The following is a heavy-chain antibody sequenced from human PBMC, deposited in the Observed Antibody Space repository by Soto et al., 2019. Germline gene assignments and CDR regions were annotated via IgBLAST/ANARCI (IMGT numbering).Heavy chain of an antibody. CDR2: INAGNGNT. D-gene: IGHD2-15*01. CDR3: ASALLPCKCYYGMDV. CDR1: GYTFTSYA. Sequence: QVQLVQSGAEEKKPGASVKVSCKASGYTFTSYAMHWVRQAPGQRLEWMGWINAGNGNTKYSQKFQGRVTITRDTSASTAYMELSSLRSEDTAVYYCASALLPCKCYYGMDVWGQGTTVTVSS. J-gene: IGHJ6*02. V-gene: IGHV1-3*05.